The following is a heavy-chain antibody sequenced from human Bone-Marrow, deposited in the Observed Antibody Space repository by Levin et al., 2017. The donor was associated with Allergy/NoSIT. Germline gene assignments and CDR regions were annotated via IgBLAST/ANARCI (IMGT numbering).Heavy chain of an antibody. CDR1: GYSISSGYY. Sequence: SETLSLTCAVSGYSISSGYYWGWIRQPPGKGLDWIATISHSGSTFYSPSLKSRVTISVDTSKHQFSLELSSVTAADTAVYYCAREFRSGDPFDSWGQGTLVTVSS. D-gene: IGHD1-26*01. CDR3: AREFRSGDPFDS. CDR2: ISHSGST. V-gene: IGHV4-38-2*02. J-gene: IGHJ4*02.